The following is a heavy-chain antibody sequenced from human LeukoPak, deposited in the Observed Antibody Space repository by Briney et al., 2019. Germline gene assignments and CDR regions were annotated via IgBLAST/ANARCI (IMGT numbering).Heavy chain of an antibody. V-gene: IGHV4-39*01. Sequence: SETLSLTCTVFGGSIDSSSYYWGWLRQPPGTGLEWLGSIYYSGTTDYSPSLRSRVTISVDTSKNQFSLKLTSVIAADTAVYYCARLGPYYDILTGIGYWGQGTLVTVSS. CDR1: GGSIDSSSYY. J-gene: IGHJ4*02. CDR2: IYYSGTT. D-gene: IGHD3-9*01. CDR3: ARLGPYYDILTGIGY.